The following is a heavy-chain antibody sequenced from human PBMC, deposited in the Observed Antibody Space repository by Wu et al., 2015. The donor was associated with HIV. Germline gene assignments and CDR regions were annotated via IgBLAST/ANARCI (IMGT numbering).Heavy chain of an antibody. CDR2: ISTYNGKT. CDR3: ASGVWMTTVVQTYYYYYYMDV. J-gene: IGHJ6*03. V-gene: IGHV1-18*01. Sequence: QVQLVQSGGEVKKPGDSVKVSCKASGYTFTTYAISWVRQAPGQGLEWMGWISTYNGKTDYTQKVQGRVTLTTDTSTSTAYMELRSLTSDDTAMYYCASGVWMTTVVQTYYYYYYMDVWGKGTTVTVSS. D-gene: IGHD4-23*01. CDR1: GYTFTTYA.